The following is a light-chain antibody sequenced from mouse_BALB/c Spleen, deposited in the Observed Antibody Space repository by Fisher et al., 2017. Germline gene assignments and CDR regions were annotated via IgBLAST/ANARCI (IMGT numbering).Light chain of an antibody. V-gene: IGKV4-57*01. Sequence: IVITQSTAIMSASPGEKVTITCSASSSVSYMHWFQQKPGTSPKLWIYSTSNLASGVPARFSGSGSGTSYSLTINSMEAEDAATYYCHQYHRSPTFGGGTKLEIK. CDR1: SSVSY. CDR2: STS. CDR3: HQYHRSPT. J-gene: IGKJ1*01.